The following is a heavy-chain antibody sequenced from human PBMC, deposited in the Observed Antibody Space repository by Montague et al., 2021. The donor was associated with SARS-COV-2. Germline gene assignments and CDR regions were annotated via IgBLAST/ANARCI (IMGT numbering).Heavy chain of an antibody. J-gene: IGHJ4*02. Sequence: SETLSLTCTVSGGSISSYYWSWIRQPPGKGLEWIGYIYYSGSTNYNPSLMSRVTISVDTSKNQFSLKLSSVTAADTAVYYCARQSGRLWGIAVAGAFDYWGQGTLVTVSS. D-gene: IGHD6-19*01. V-gene: IGHV4-59*08. CDR2: IYYSGST. CDR1: GGSISSYY. CDR3: ARQSGRLWGIAVAGAFDY.